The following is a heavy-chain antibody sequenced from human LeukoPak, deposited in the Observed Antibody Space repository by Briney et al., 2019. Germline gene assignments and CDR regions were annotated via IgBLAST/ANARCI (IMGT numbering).Heavy chain of an antibody. CDR1: GYSFSSQW. D-gene: IGHD3-9*01. CDR2: IYPGDSDT. J-gene: IGHJ4*02. CDR3: ARHKYDILTGYYPDY. Sequence: GESLKISCKGSGYSFSSQWIGWVRQMPGKGLEWMGIIYPGDSDTRYSPSFQGQVTISVDKSISTAYLQWSSLKASDTAMYYRARHKYDILTGYYPDYWGQGTLVTVSS. V-gene: IGHV5-51*01.